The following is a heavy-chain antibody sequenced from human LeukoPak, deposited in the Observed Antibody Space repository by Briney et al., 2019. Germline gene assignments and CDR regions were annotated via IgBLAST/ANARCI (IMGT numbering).Heavy chain of an antibody. CDR2: IYYRVTS. CDR1: GDSISTYY. D-gene: IGHD3-10*01. Sequence: PSETLSLTCTVSGDSISTYYWSWIRQPPGKGLEWIGYIYYRVTSDYNPSLKSRVTTSLDMSTRQFSLQLSSVTAADTAVYYCARAVGGDGSGSLWGPGTLVTVSS. CDR3: ARAVGGDGSGSL. V-gene: IGHV4-59*01. J-gene: IGHJ4*02.